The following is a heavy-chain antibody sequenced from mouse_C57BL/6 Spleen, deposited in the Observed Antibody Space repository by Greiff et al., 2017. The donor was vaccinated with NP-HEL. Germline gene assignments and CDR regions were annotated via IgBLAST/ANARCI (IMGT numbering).Heavy chain of an antibody. CDR1: GYTFTSYW. J-gene: IGHJ2*01. CDR3: ARDYGNYFDY. V-gene: IGHV1-64*01. CDR2: IHPNSGST. D-gene: IGHD2-1*01. Sequence: QVQLKQPGAELVKPGASVKLSCKASGYTFTSYWMHWVKQRPGQGLEWIGMIHPNSGSTNYNEKFKSKATLTVDKSSRTAYMQLSSLTSEDSAVYYCARDYGNYFDYWGQGTTLTVSS.